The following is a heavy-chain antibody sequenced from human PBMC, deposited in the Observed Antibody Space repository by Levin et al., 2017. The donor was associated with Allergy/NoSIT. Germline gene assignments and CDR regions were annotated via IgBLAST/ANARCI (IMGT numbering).Heavy chain of an antibody. J-gene: IGHJ1*01. CDR3: AREVAARRRYFQH. V-gene: IGHV4-34*01. D-gene: IGHD6-6*01. CDR2: INHSGST. Sequence: SETLSLTCAVYGGSFSGYYWSWIRQPPGKGLEWIGEINHSGSTNYNPSLKSRVTISVDTSKNQFSLKLSSVTAADTAVYYCAREVAARRRYFQHWGQGTLVTVSS. CDR1: GGSFSGYY.